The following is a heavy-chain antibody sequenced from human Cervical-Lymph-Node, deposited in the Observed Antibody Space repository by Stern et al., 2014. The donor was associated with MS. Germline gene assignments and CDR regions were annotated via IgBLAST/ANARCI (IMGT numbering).Heavy chain of an antibody. J-gene: IGHJ4*02. CDR2: INTNTGRP. CDR3: AREDRLGTGDY. Sequence: QLVQSGSGLKKPGASVTVSCKASGYTFTTHSINWVRLAPGQGLEWMGWINTNTGRPTYAQGLTGRFVFSLDTSVNTAYLQITSLKSEDIAVYYCAREDRLGTGDYWGQGTLVSVSS. V-gene: IGHV7-4-1*02. D-gene: IGHD1-1*01. CDR1: GYTFTTHS.